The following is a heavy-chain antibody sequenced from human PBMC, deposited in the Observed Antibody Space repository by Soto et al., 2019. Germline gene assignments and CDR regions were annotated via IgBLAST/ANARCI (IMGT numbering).Heavy chain of an antibody. Sequence: QLQLQESGPGLVKPSETLSLTCTVSGGSISSSSYYWGWIRQPPGKGLEWIGSIYYSGSTYYNPSLKCRGTISVDTSKNQFSLKLSSVTAADTAVYYCARFPRDGYNYGGGYWGQGTLVTVSS. V-gene: IGHV4-39*01. CDR1: GGSISSSSYY. CDR3: ARFPRDGYNYGGGY. CDR2: IYYSGST. D-gene: IGHD5-12*01. J-gene: IGHJ4*02.